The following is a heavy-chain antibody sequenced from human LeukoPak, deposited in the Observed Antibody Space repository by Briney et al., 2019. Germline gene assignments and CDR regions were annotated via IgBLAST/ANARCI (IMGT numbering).Heavy chain of an antibody. CDR1: AGTFSRYA. D-gene: IGHD6-19*01. J-gene: IGHJ4*02. CDR2: ISPIFGTA. CDR3: ASEDHTNGWYSFDS. V-gene: IGHV1-69*05. Sequence: ASLKLSCKASAGTFSRYAISWVRQASGQGLEWKGRISPIFGTANYAQKFQGRATIITDESTSTAYMELSSLRSEDTATYFCASEDHTNGWYSFDSWGQGTLVTVSS.